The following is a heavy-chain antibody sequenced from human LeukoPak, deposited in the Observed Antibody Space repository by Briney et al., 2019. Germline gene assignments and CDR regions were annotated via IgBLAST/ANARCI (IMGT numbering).Heavy chain of an antibody. V-gene: IGHV3-21*01. D-gene: IGHD2-21*02. Sequence: GGSLRLSCAASGFTFSSYSMNCVRQGPGKGLEWVSSISSSSSYIYYADSVKGRFTISRDNAKNSLYLQMNSLRAEDTAVYYCARDSSLVTARPYFDYWGQGTLVTVSS. CDR1: GFTFSSYS. CDR3: ARDSSLVTARPYFDY. CDR2: ISSSSSYI. J-gene: IGHJ4*02.